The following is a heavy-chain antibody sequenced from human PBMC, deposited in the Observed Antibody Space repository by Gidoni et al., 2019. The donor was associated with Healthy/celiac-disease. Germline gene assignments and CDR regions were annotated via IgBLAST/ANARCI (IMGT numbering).Heavy chain of an antibody. V-gene: IGHV1-58*01. CDR2: IVVGSGNT. CDR3: AATWSSYYYYGMDV. Sequence: QLQLVQSGPEVTKPGTSVKVSCKASGFTFTSAALQWVRQARGQRLEWIGWIVVGSGNTNYAQKFQERVTITRDMSTSTAYMELSSLRAEDTAGYDCAATWSSYYYYGMDVWGQGTTVTVSS. J-gene: IGHJ6*02. CDR1: GFTFTSAA. D-gene: IGHD2-8*01.